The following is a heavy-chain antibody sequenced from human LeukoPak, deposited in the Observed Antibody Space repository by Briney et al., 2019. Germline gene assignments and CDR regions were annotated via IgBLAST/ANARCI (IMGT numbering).Heavy chain of an antibody. CDR3: AREVSLSGSYTHSEL. V-gene: IGHV1-69*05. CDR2: IIPIFGTA. J-gene: IGHJ4*02. D-gene: IGHD1-26*01. CDR1: GGTLSSYA. Sequence: SSVKVSCKASGGTLSSYAISWVRQAPGQGLEWMGGIIPIFGTANYAQKFQGRVTITTDESTSTAYMELSSLRSEDTAVYYCAREVSLSGSYTHSELWGQGTLVTVSS.